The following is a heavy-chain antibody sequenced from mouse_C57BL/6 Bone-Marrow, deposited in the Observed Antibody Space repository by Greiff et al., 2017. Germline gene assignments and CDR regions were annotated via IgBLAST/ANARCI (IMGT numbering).Heavy chain of an antibody. D-gene: IGHD2-3*01. CDR2: INYDGSST. J-gene: IGHJ4*01. Sequence: EVKLVESEGGLVHPGSSMKLSCTASGFTFSDYYMAWVRQVPEKGLEWVANINYDGSSTYYLDSLKSRFIISRDNAKNILYLQMSSLKSEDTATYYCASYDGYYGMDYWGQGTSVTVSS. CDR3: ASYDGYYGMDY. CDR1: GFTFSDYY. V-gene: IGHV5-16*01.